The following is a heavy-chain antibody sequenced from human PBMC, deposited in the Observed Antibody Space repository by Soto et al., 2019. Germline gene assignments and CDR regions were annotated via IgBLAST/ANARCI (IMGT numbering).Heavy chain of an antibody. Sequence: QVQLQQWGAGLLKPSETLSLTCAVYGGSFSGYYWSWIRQPPGKGLEWIGEINHSGSTNYNPSLKSRVTISVDTSKNQFSLKLSSVTAADTAVYYCARSKGKTSFDYWGQGTLVTVSS. CDR2: INHSGST. CDR1: GGSFSGYY. CDR3: ARSKGKTSFDY. J-gene: IGHJ4*02. V-gene: IGHV4-34*01.